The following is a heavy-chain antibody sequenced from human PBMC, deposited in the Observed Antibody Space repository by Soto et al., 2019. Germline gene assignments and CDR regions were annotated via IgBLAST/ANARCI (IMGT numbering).Heavy chain of an antibody. CDR3: AKGGSSGWFYFDF. Sequence: GGSLRLSCAASGFTFGTYAMNWVRQAPGKGLEWVSSTPGSGGSAYYADSVRGRFTISRDNSKNTVYLQLDSLRPEDSAIYYCAKGGSSGWFYFDFWDQGTQVTVSS. V-gene: IGHV3-23*01. J-gene: IGHJ4*02. D-gene: IGHD6-19*01. CDR1: GFTFGTYA. CDR2: TPGSGGSA.